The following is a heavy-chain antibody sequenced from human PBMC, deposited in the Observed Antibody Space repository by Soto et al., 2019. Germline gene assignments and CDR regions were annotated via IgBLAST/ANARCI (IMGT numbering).Heavy chain of an antibody. Sequence: PGGSLRLSCAASGFTFSSYGMHWVRQAPGKGLEWVADISYDGSNKYYADSVKGRFTISRDNSKNTLYLQMNSLRAEDTAVYYCANDTAEWLYYYGMDVWGQGTTVTVSS. CDR1: GFTFSSYG. V-gene: IGHV3-30*18. D-gene: IGHD5-12*01. CDR2: ISYDGSNK. J-gene: IGHJ6*02. CDR3: ANDTAEWLYYYGMDV.